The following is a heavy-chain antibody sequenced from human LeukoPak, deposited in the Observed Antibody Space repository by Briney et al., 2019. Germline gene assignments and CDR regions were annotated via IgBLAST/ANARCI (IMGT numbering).Heavy chain of an antibody. CDR3: ARGERYDFHFDY. CDR2: ISYSGHT. CDR1: GGSISSGGYS. J-gene: IGHJ4*02. D-gene: IGHD3-3*01. V-gene: IGHV4-30-4*07. Sequence: SQTLSLTCAVSGGSISSGGYSWSWIRQPPGKGLEWIGYISYSGHTYYNPSLKTRLTISVDTSKNQFSLKLSSVTAADTAVYYCARGERYDFHFDYWGQGTLVTVSS.